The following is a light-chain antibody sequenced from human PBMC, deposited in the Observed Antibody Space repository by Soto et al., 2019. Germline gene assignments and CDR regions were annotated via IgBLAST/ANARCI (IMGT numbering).Light chain of an antibody. CDR3: QQYGDRRRT. J-gene: IGKJ1*01. CDR2: DAS. CDR1: QRVSSNY. V-gene: IGKV3-20*01. Sequence: EIVLTQSPGTLSLSPGERVTLSCRASQRVSSNYVAWYQQRPGQPPRLLIFDASIRVPTTPARFSGSVSGTEFTLTISSLESEDFAVYFCQQYGDRRRTFGQGS.